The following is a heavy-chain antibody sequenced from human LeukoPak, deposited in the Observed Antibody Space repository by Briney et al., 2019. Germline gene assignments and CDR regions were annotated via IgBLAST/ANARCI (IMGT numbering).Heavy chain of an antibody. V-gene: IGHV5-51*01. D-gene: IGHD6-13*01. CDR1: GYIFTTYW. J-gene: IGHJ4*02. CDR2: IFPGDSDI. CDR3: AAGTAAAIRFDY. Sequence: GESLKISCKGSGYIFTTYWIGWVRQMPGEGLEWMGIIFPGDSDIRYSPSFQGQVTVSADKSISTAYLQWSSLKASDTAMYYCAAGTAAAIRFDYWGQGTLVTVSS.